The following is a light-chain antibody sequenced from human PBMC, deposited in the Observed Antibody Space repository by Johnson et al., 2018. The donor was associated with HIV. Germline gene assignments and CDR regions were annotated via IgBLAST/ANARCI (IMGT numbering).Light chain of an antibody. Sequence: QSVLTQSPSVSAAPGQKVTISCSGSNSNIGNNYVSWFQQLPGTAPKLLIYENNKRPSGIPDRFSGSKSGPSATLGITGLQTGDEADYYCGTWDNSLSTGGVFGTGTKVTVL. V-gene: IGLV1-51*02. J-gene: IGLJ1*01. CDR2: ENN. CDR3: GTWDNSLSTGGV. CDR1: NSNIGNNY.